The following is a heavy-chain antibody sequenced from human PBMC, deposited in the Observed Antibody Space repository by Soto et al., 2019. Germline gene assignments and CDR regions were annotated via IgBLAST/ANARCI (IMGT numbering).Heavy chain of an antibody. CDR1: GFTVSSAW. CDR2: IKSIRGGGTT. Sequence: DVPLVESGGGLVKPGGSLRLSCAASGFTVSSAWMSWVRQAPGKGLEWVGRIKSIRGGGTTDYAAPVKGRFIVSRXDXRDTLYLQMNSLKTEDTAVYCWAADLQTCGSGEFDLWGQGTLVTVSS. CDR3: AADLQTCGSGEFDL. V-gene: IGHV3-15*01. D-gene: IGHD3-10*01. J-gene: IGHJ5*02.